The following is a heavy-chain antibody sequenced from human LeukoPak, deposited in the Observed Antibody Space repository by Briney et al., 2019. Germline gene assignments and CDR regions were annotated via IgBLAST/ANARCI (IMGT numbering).Heavy chain of an antibody. CDR3: AREAVPYSSSWYNWFDP. Sequence: PSETLSLTCTVSGGSISSYYWSWIRQPAGKGLEWIGRIYTSGSTNYNPSLKSRVTISVDTSKNQFSLKLSSVTAADTAVYYCAREAVPYSSSWYNWFDPWGQGTLVTVSS. V-gene: IGHV4-4*07. J-gene: IGHJ5*02. CDR1: GGSISSYY. D-gene: IGHD6-13*01. CDR2: IYTSGST.